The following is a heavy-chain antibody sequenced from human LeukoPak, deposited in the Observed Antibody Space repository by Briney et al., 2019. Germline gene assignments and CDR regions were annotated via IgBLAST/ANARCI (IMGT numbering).Heavy chain of an antibody. Sequence: PGGSLRLSCAASGFTFRTYSMNWVRQAPGKGLEWVSAITRSSSDIYYADSVKGRFTISRDNAKNSLYLQMNSLRAEDTAVYYCARGDGYGDRQYYADYWGQGTLVTVSS. CDR2: ITRSSSDI. CDR1: GFTFRTYS. V-gene: IGHV3-21*06. CDR3: ARGDGYGDRQYYADY. D-gene: IGHD4-17*01. J-gene: IGHJ4*02.